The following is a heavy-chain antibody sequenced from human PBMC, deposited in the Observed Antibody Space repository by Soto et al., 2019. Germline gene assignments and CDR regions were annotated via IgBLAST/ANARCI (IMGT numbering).Heavy chain of an antibody. V-gene: IGHV3-23*01. D-gene: IGHD6-19*01. CDR3: ARQRSYNSGFFDY. Sequence: GGSLRLSCAASGFTFSSYAMSWVRQAPGKGLEWVSAISGSGGSTYYANSVQGRFTISRDNSKNTVYLQMGSLRPEDMAVYYCARQRSYNSGFFDYWSQGTLVTVSS. CDR1: GFTFSSYA. CDR2: ISGSGGST. J-gene: IGHJ4*02.